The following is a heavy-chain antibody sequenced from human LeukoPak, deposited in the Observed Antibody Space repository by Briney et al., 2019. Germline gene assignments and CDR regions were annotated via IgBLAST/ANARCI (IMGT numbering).Heavy chain of an antibody. CDR2: INHSGST. J-gene: IGHJ6*03. CDR1: GGSFSGYY. Sequence: SETLSLTCAVYGGSFSGYYWSWIRQPPGKGLEWIGEINHSGSTNYNPSLKSRVTISVDTSKNQFSLKLSSVTAADTAVYYCARIPTQYSSSDGYMDVWGKGTTVTVSS. CDR3: ARIPTQYSSSDGYMDV. D-gene: IGHD6-6*01. V-gene: IGHV4-34*01.